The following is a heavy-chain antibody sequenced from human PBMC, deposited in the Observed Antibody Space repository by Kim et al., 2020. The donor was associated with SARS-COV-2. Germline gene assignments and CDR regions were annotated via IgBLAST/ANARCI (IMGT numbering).Heavy chain of an antibody. J-gene: IGHJ3*02. CDR3: ARAKARGVVDAFDI. D-gene: IGHD3-3*01. CDR1: GGSISSGAYY. V-gene: IGHV4-31*03. CDR2: IYYSGST. Sequence: SETLSLTCTVSGGSISSGAYYWSWIRQHPGEGLEWIGYIYYSGSTYYNPSLKSRVTISVDTSKNQFSLKLSSVTVADTAVYYCARAKARGVVDAFDIWG.